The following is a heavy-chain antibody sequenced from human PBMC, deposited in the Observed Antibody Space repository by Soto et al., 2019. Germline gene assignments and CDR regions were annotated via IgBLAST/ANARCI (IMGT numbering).Heavy chain of an antibody. D-gene: IGHD1-26*01. V-gene: IGHV3-30*18. Sequence: QVQLVESGGGVVQPGRSLRLSCAASGFTFSSYGIHWVRQAPGKGLEWVAGISYDGRNKYYADSVKGRFTISRDNSKNTLYLQMNSLRAEDTAMYYCAKDGGESYYDNWFDPWGQGTLVTVSS. CDR2: ISYDGRNK. J-gene: IGHJ5*02. CDR3: AKDGGESYYDNWFDP. CDR1: GFTFSSYG.